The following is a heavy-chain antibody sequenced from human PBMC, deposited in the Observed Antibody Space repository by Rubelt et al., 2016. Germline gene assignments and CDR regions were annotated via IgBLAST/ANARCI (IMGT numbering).Heavy chain of an antibody. J-gene: IGHJ4*02. Sequence: QVQLVQSGAEVKKPGASVKVSCKASGYTFTSYYMHWVRQAPGQGLEWMGIINPSGGSTGYAQKCQGRITMTRDTSPSIVYMELSSLRSEDTAVYYCARANSGSGYFGIDYWGQGTLVTVSS. CDR2: INPSGGST. CDR1: GYTFTSYY. CDR3: ARANSGSGYFGIDY. D-gene: IGHD3-22*01. V-gene: IGHV1-46*01.